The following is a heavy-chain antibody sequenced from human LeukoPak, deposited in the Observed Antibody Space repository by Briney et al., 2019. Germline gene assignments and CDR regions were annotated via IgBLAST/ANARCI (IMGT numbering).Heavy chain of an antibody. V-gene: IGHV3-48*03. CDR3: ARSLSAVTSRRNWFDP. D-gene: IGHD4-17*01. Sequence: GGSLILSCAASGFTFSNYEMNWVRQAPGKGLEWVSYISSGGSTIYYADSVKGRFTISRDNAKNSLYLQMNSLRAEDTAVYYCARSLSAVTSRRNWFDPWGQGTLVTVSS. CDR2: ISSGGSTI. J-gene: IGHJ5*02. CDR1: GFTFSNYE.